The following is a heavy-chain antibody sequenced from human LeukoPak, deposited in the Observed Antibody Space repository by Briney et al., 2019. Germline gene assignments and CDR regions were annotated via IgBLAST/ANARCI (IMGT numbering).Heavy chain of an antibody. CDR3: ARDREDYYGSGSSNLYYYYMDV. CDR2: IIPIFGTA. D-gene: IGHD3-10*01. J-gene: IGHJ6*03. CDR1: GGTFSSYA. Sequence: GASVKVSCKASGGTFSSYAISWVRQAPGQGLEWMGRIIPIFGTANYAQKFQGRVTITTDESTSTAYMELSSLRSEDTAVYYCARDREDYYGSGSSNLYYYYMDVWGKGTTVTVSS. V-gene: IGHV1-69*05.